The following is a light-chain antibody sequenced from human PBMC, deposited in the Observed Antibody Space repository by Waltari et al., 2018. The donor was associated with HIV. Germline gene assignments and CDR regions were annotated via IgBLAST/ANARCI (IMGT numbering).Light chain of an antibody. Sequence: QAVLTQPPSAAGTPGKRGTISCSGSSANIGRNAVNWDQQLPRTAPTHLICRNNPRPVGVPSRVSGSKSGTSASLAISGLQSDDEADYYCAAWDDSLNDSYVFGPGTKVTVL. CDR2: RNN. CDR3: AAWDDSLNDSYV. J-gene: IGLJ1*01. CDR1: SANIGRNA. V-gene: IGLV1-44*01.